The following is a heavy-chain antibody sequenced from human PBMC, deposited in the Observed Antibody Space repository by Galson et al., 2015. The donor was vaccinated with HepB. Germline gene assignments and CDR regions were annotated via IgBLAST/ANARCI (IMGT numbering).Heavy chain of an antibody. Sequence: QSGAEVKQPGASVKVSCKASGFTFNSYDINWVRQATGQGLEWMGWMSPKSGNTGYAQRFKGRVTMTWDTSISTAYMELSRLRSEDTAVYYCARGPAGYDSSGYFDFWGQGTLVTVSS. CDR1: GFTFNSYD. D-gene: IGHD3-22*01. V-gene: IGHV1-8*01. CDR2: MSPKSGNT. J-gene: IGHJ4*02. CDR3: ARGPAGYDSSGYFDF.